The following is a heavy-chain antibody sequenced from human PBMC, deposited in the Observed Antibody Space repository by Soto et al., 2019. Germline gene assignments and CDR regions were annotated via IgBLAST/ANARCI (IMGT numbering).Heavy chain of an antibody. CDR2: INHSGST. V-gene: IGHV4-34*01. J-gene: IGHJ4*02. D-gene: IGHD3-10*01. CDR3: ARAGAMVRGGNSSKRRAYCFDY. Sequence: SETLSLTCAVYGGSFSGYYWSWIRQPPGKGLEWIGEINHSGSTNYNPSLKSRVTISVDTSKNQFSLKLSSVTAADTAVYYCARAGAMVRGGNSSKRRAYCFDYWGQGTLVTVSS. CDR1: GGSFSGYY.